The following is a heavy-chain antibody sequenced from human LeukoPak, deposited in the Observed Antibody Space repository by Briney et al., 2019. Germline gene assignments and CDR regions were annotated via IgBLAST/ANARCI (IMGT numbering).Heavy chain of an antibody. CDR3: ARDYSYYYDSSGYYGAFDT. Sequence: GGSLRLSCAASGFTVSSNYMSWVRQAPGKGLEWVSVIYSGGSTYYADSVKGRFTISRDNSKNTLYLQMNSLRAEDTAVYYCARDYSYYYDSSGYYGAFDTWGQGTMVTVSS. D-gene: IGHD3-22*01. CDR1: GFTVSSNY. V-gene: IGHV3-53*01. CDR2: IYSGGST. J-gene: IGHJ3*02.